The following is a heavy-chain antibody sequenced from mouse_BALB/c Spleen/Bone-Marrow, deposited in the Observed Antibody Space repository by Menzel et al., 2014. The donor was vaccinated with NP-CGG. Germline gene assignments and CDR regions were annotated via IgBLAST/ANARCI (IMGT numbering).Heavy chain of an antibody. V-gene: IGHV5-9-3*01. CDR1: GFTFSSYV. CDR2: ISSGGSYT. J-gene: IGHJ3*01. Sequence: EVQLVESGGGLVKPGGSLKLSCAASGFTFSSYVMSWVRQTPEKRLEWVATISSGGSYTYYPDSVKGRFSISRDNAKNTLYLQMSSLRSEDTAMYYCARHCDGYQFVYWGQGTLVTVSA. CDR3: ARHCDGYQFVY. D-gene: IGHD2-3*01.